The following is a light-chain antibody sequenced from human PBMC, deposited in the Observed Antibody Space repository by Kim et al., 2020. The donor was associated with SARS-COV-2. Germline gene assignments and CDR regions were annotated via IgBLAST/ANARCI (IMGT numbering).Light chain of an antibody. CDR2: DVS. Sequence: QSALTQPASVSGSPGQSITISCTGTSSDVGAFNYVSYYQQHPGKAPKLIIYDVSKRPSGVSNRFSGSKSGNTASLTISGLQAEDEAVYYCSSYTTNSTLVFGGGTQLTVL. V-gene: IGLV2-14*01. CDR3: SSYTTNSTLV. CDR1: SSDVGAFNY. J-gene: IGLJ2*01.